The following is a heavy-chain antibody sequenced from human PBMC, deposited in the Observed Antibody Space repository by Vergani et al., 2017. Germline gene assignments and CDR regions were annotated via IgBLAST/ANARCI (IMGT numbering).Heavy chain of an antibody. CDR2: IYAGDSDV. V-gene: IGHV5-51*03. D-gene: IGHD3-3*01. J-gene: IGHJ5*02. Sequence: EVQLVQSGAEVEKPGESLKISCQGSGYSITKYWIAWVRQRPGKCLEWMGIIYAGDSDVRYSPSFQGQVTMSVDKSLSTAYLQWSSLKASDTATYYCAKTHDFSSLYSSYNWFDPWGQGTQVTVSS. CDR3: AKTHDFSSLYSSYNWFDP. CDR1: GYSITKYW.